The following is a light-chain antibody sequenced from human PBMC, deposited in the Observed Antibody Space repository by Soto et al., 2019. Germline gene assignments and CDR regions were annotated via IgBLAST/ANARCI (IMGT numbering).Light chain of an antibody. CDR2: EDN. J-gene: IGLJ2*01. Sequence: SYELTQPPSVSVSPGQTARITCSGDALPKKYAYWYQQKSGQAPVLVIYEDNKRSSGIPERFSGSSSGTMATLTISGAQVEDEGDYYCYSTDSSGNHRIFGGGTKVTVL. CDR1: ALPKKY. CDR3: YSTDSSGNHRI. V-gene: IGLV3-10*01.